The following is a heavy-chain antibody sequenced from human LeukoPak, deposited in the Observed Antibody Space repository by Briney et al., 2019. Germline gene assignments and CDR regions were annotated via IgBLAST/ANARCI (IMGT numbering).Heavy chain of an antibody. D-gene: IGHD2-21*02. CDR1: GFSLSDYS. Sequence: PGGSLRLSCTVSGFSLSDYSVSWVRQAPGKGLEWVSIFSGRGTDIYYADSVTGRFTISRDVSKNTVHLQINSLRAEDTAIYYCARLTANHFDNWGQGTLVTVSS. CDR3: ARLTANHFDN. V-gene: IGHV3-23*01. J-gene: IGHJ4*02. CDR2: FSGRGTDI.